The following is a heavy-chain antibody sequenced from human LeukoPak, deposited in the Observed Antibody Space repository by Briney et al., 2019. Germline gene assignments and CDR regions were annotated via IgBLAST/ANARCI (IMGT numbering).Heavy chain of an antibody. J-gene: IGHJ4*02. V-gene: IGHV3-30-3*01. D-gene: IGHD3-22*01. Sequence: GGSLRLYCAASGFTFSSYAMHWVRQAPGKGLEWVAVISYDGSNKYYADSVKGRFTISRDNSKNTLYLQMNSLRAEDTAVYYCAREGYYYDSSGYLDYWGQGTLVTVSS. CDR3: AREGYYYDSSGYLDY. CDR2: ISYDGSNK. CDR1: GFTFSSYA.